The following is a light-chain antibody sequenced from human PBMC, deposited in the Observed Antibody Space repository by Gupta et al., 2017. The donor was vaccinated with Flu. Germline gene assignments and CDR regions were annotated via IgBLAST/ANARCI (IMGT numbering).Light chain of an antibody. CDR2: KDN. CDR1: SEIAEKY. V-gene: IGLV1-51*02. Sequence: SEIAEKYVYWYQHIPGKAPKLLIYKDNERPSGIPERFSGSKSATSATLAITGLQTGDEADYYCETGDSSLSSYVFGTGTKVTVL. J-gene: IGLJ1*01. CDR3: ETGDSSLSSYV.